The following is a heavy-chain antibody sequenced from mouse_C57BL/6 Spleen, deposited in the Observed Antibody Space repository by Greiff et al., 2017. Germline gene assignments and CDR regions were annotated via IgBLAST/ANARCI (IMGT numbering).Heavy chain of an antibody. D-gene: IGHD2-4*01. J-gene: IGHJ1*03. CDR3: ARPFDDYDGDWYFDV. Sequence: EVQGVESGGGLVKPGGSLKLSCAASGFTFSDYGMHWVRQATEKGLEWVAYISSGSSTIYYADTVKGRFTISRDNAKNNLFLQMTSLRSEDTAMYYCARPFDDYDGDWYFDVWGTGTTVTVSS. CDR2: ISSGSSTI. V-gene: IGHV5-17*01. CDR1: GFTFSDYG.